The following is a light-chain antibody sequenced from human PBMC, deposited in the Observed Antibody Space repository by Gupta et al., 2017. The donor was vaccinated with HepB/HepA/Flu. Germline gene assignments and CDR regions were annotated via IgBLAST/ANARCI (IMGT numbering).Light chain of an antibody. J-gene: IGLJ2*01. Sequence: QSALTQPASVSGSPGQSITISCTGTSSDVGGYNYVSWYQQHPGKAPKLMIYDVSKRPSGVSIRFSGSTSGNTASLTIAGLQAEDEDDYYCRSYTSSRVVFGGGTKLTVL. CDR1: SSDVGGYNY. CDR3: RSYTSSRVV. CDR2: DVS. V-gene: IGLV2-14*01.